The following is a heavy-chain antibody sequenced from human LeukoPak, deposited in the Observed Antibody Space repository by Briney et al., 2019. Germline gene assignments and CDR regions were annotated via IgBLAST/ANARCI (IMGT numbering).Heavy chain of an antibody. D-gene: IGHD5-12*01. CDR1: GYTFTDYY. Sequence: AASVKVSCKASGYTFTDYYINWVRQAPGQGLEWIGWINPNSGDTNYAQKFQDRVTMTRDTSISTAYIELNLLRSDDTAVFYCARDPKVDIVEGAFDIWGQGTMVTVSS. CDR3: ARDPKVDIVEGAFDI. V-gene: IGHV1-2*02. CDR2: INPNSGDT. J-gene: IGHJ3*02.